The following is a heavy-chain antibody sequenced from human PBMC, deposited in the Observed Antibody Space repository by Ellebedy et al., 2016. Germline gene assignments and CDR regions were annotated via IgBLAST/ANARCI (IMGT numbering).Heavy chain of an antibody. CDR2: INHSGST. J-gene: IGHJ6*03. CDR1: GGSFSGYY. V-gene: IGHV4-34*01. CDR3: ARVGRWLRRTEKFYYYYYMDV. D-gene: IGHD5-12*01. Sequence: SETLSLXXAVYGGSFSGYYWSWIRQPPGKGLEWIGEINHSGSTNYNPSLKSRVTISVDTSKNQFSLKLSSVTAADTAVYYCARVGRWLRRTEKFYYYYYMDVWGKGTTVTVSS.